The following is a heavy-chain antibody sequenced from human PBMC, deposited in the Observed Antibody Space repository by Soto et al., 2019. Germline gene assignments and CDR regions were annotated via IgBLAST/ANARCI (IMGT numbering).Heavy chain of an antibody. CDR3: ARGGIAAAGDAFDI. CDR1: GGSFSGYY. J-gene: IGHJ3*02. D-gene: IGHD6-13*01. CDR2: INHSGST. V-gene: IGHV4-34*01. Sequence: SETLSLTCAVYGGSFSGYYWSWIRQPPGKGLEWIGEINHSGSTNYNPSLKSRVTISVDTPKNQFSLKLSSVTAADTAVYYCARGGIAAAGDAFDIWGQGTMVTVSS.